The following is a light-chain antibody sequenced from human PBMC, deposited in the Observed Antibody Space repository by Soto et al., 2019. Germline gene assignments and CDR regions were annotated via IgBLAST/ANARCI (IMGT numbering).Light chain of an antibody. CDR2: SAS. J-gene: IGKJ1*01. CDR1: RSLSSDY. V-gene: IGKV3D-7*01. CDR3: QQYYTYWHM. Sequence: IVFMQSPDTLSLSPGERATLSCRASRSLSSDYLAWYQQKPGQAPRLLFYSASTLQSGVPSRFSGSGSGPDFTLTISSLQPDDFATYYCQQYYTYWHMFGQGTKVDIK.